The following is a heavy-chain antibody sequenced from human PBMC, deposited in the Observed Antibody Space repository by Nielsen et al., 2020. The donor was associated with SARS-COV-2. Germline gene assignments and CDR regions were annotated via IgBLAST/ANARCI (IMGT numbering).Heavy chain of an antibody. D-gene: IGHD2-8*01. CDR2: IRVKTKSYGT. Sequence: GESLKISFAGSGFIFSYSSIHWVRHASGKGLEWVGLIRVKTKSYGTAYGASVKGRFTISRDDSENTAYLHMSSLKGEDTAIYYCTRFVRGTPVYLFDIWGQGTVVTVSA. V-gene: IGHV3-73*01. J-gene: IGHJ3*02. CDR1: GFIFSYSS. CDR3: TRFVRGTPVYLFDI.